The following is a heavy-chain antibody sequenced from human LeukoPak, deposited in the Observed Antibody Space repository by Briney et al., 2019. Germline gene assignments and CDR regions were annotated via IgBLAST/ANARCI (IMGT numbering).Heavy chain of an antibody. Sequence: SETLSLTCTVSGGSISSYYWSWIRQPPGKGLEYIGYIYYSESTNYNPSPSGSTNYNPSLKSRVTISVDTSKKQFSLKLTSVTAADTGVYYCARVPDFIARPCDSWGPGTLVTVSS. D-gene: IGHD2-21*01. V-gene: IGHV4-59*12. CDR2: IYYSESTNYNPSPSGST. CDR3: ARVPDFIARPCDS. J-gene: IGHJ4*02. CDR1: GGSISSYY.